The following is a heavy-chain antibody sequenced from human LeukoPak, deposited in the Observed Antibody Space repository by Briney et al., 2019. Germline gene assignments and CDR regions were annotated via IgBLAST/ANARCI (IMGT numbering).Heavy chain of an antibody. CDR2: IYTSGST. J-gene: IGHJ6*03. CDR3: ARGITIFGVSRWGYYYYYMDV. CDR1: GGSISSYY. Sequence: SETLSLTCTVSGGSISSYYWSWIRQPAGKGLEWIGRIYTSGSTNYNPSLKSRVTMSVDTSKNQFSLKLSSVTAADTAVYYCARGITIFGVSRWGYYYYYMDVWGKGTTVTVSS. V-gene: IGHV4-4*07. D-gene: IGHD3-3*01.